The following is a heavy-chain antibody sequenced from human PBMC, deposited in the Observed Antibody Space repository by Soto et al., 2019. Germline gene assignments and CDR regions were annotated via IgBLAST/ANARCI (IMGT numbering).Heavy chain of an antibody. J-gene: IGHJ5*02. D-gene: IGHD3-3*01. Sequence: GESLKISCQGSGYSFPSYWIGWVLQMPGKGLEWMGIIYPGDSGTSYRQPFPGQVTISADKSISTAYLQWSSLKASDTAMYYCARQIYDMWSVYYLGGFDPWGQGTLVTVSS. CDR1: GYSFPSYW. CDR2: IYPGDSGT. V-gene: IGHV5-51*01. CDR3: ARQIYDMWSVYYLGGFDP.